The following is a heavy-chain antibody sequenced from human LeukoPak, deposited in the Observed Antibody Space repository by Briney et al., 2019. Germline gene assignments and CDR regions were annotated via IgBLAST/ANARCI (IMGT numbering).Heavy chain of an antibody. J-gene: IGHJ4*02. V-gene: IGHV4-34*01. CDR1: GGSLSGYY. D-gene: IGHD1-26*01. CDR2: INHSGST. CDR3: ARVLVGGLDY. Sequence: SETLSLTCAAYGGSLSGYYWSWIRQPPGKGLEWIGEINHSGSTNYNPSLKSRVTISVDTSKNQFSLKLSSVTAADTAVYYCARVLVGGLDYWGQGTLVTVSS.